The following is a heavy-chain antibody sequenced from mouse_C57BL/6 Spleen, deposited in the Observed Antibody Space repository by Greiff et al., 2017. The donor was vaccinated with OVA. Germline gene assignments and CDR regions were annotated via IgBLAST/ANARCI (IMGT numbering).Heavy chain of an antibody. CDR2: ISSGSSTI. Sequence: EVQLVESGGGLVKPGGSLKLSCAASGFTFSDYGMHWVRQAPEKGLEWVAYISSGSSTIYYADTVKGRFTISRDNAKNTLFLQMTSLRSEDTAMYYCERQGITTVVATKDYWGQGTTLTVSS. V-gene: IGHV5-17*01. D-gene: IGHD1-1*01. J-gene: IGHJ2*01. CDR3: ERQGITTVVATKDY. CDR1: GFTFSDYG.